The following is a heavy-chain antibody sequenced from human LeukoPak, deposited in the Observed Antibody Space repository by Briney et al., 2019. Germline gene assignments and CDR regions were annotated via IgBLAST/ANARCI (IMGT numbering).Heavy chain of an antibody. CDR1: GGSFSGYY. J-gene: IGHJ5*02. Sequence: PSETLSLTCAVYGGSFSGYYWSWIRQPPGKGLEWIGEINHSGSTNYNPSLKSRVTISVDTSKNQFSLKLSSVTAADTAVYYCARGPVGGLLWFGELVTKYNWFDPWGQGTLVTVSS. CDR3: ARGPVGGLLWFGELVTKYNWFDP. V-gene: IGHV4-34*01. CDR2: INHSGST. D-gene: IGHD3-10*01.